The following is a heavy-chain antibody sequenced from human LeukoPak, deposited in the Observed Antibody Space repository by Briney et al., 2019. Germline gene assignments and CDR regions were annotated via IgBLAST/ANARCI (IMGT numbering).Heavy chain of an antibody. D-gene: IGHD1-26*01. V-gene: IGHV4-59*01. CDR2: IYYSGST. CDR1: GGSISSYY. CDR3: ARVGSSGSHFDY. Sequence: SETLSLTCTASGGSISSYYWSWIRQPPGKGLEWIGYIYYSGSTNYNPSLKSRVTISVDTSKNQFSLKLSSVTAADTAVYYCARVGSSGSHFDYWGQGTLVTVSS. J-gene: IGHJ4*02.